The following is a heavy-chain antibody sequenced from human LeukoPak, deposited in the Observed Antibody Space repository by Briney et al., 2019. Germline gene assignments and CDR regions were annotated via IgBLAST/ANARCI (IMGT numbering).Heavy chain of an antibody. CDR3: TTDIWTSKARDY. Sequence: GGSLRLSCAASGFNLNNAWMNWVRRAPAQGLEWVGRIKSKTDGGTADYAAPVKGRFLISRDDSRNTMYLQMNSLKSEDTAIYYCTTDIWTSKARDYWGQGTLVTVSS. D-gene: IGHD3/OR15-3a*01. J-gene: IGHJ4*02. CDR2: IKSKTDGGTA. V-gene: IGHV3-15*01. CDR1: GFNLNNAW.